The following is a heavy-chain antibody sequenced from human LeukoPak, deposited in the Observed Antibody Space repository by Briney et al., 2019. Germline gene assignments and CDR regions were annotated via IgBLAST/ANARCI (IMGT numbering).Heavy chain of an antibody. Sequence: PGRSLRLSCAASGFTFDDYAMHWVRQAPGKGLEWVSGITWNSGSIGYADSVKGRFTISRDNAMNSLYLQMNSLRPEDTALYYCAKDSDFRAGSFDYWGQGTLVTVSS. J-gene: IGHJ4*02. V-gene: IGHV3-9*01. CDR2: ITWNSGSI. CDR3: AKDSDFRAGSFDY. D-gene: IGHD6-13*01. CDR1: GFTFDDYA.